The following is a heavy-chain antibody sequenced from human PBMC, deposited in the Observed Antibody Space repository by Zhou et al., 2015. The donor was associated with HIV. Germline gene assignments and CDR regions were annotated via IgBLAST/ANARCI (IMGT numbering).Heavy chain of an antibody. V-gene: IGHV1-8*01. CDR3: ARGWGVLGYCSSTSCRNWFDP. J-gene: IGHJ5*02. CDR1: GYTFTSYD. CDR2: MNPNSGNT. D-gene: IGHD2-2*01. Sequence: QVQLVQSGAEVKKPGASVKVSCKASGYTFTSYDINWVRQATGQGLEWMGWMNPNSGNTGYAQKFQGRVTMTRNTSISTAYMELSSLRSEDTAVYYCARGWGVLGYCSSTSCRNWFDPVGRREPVVTVSS.